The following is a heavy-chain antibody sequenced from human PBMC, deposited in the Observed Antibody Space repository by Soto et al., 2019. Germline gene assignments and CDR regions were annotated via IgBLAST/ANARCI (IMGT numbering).Heavy chain of an antibody. D-gene: IGHD3-3*01. CDR3: ARSILRSAIFGVVIMVPSPMDV. CDR1: GFTFSSYA. CDR2: ISYDGSNK. Sequence: PGGSLRLSCAASGFTFSSYAMHWVRQAPGKGLEWVAVISYDGSNKYYADSVKGRFTISRDNSKNTLYLQMNSLRAEDTAVYYCARSILRSAIFGVVIMVPSPMDVWGQGTTVXVSS. V-gene: IGHV3-30-3*01. J-gene: IGHJ6*02.